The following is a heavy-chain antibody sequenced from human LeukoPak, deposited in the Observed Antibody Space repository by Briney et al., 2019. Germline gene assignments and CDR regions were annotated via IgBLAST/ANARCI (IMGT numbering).Heavy chain of an antibody. CDR3: AKRGRDGYNYDF. J-gene: IGHJ4*02. V-gene: IGHV3-23*01. D-gene: IGHD5-24*01. CDR1: GFTFSDYA. CDR2: INDGGGDT. Sequence: GGSLRLSCAASGFTFSDYAMSWVRQAPGEGLEWVSGINDGGGDTYYADSVKGRFTISRDNSKNTLYLQMNSLRAEDTAVYYCAKRGRDGYNYDFWGQGTLVTVSS.